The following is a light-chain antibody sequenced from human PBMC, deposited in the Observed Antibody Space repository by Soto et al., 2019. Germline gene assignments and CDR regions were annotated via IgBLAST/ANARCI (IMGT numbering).Light chain of an antibody. V-gene: IGKV3-11*01. Sequence: EIVLTQSPATLSLSPGETATLSCRASQSVRTYLAWYQQKPGQTPRLLIYDASNRATGIPARFSGSGSGTDFTLTISSLEPEDFAVYYCQQRSNWPPYTFGQGTKLQIK. J-gene: IGKJ2*01. CDR2: DAS. CDR1: QSVRTY. CDR3: QQRSNWPPYT.